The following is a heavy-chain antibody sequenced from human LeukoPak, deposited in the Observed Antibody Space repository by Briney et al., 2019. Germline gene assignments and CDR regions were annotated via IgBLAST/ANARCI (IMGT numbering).Heavy chain of an antibody. CDR3: AIPRKNKAVNRSYYYYGMDV. V-gene: IGHV4-34*01. Sequence: SETLSLTCAVYGGSFSGYYWSWLRQPPGKGLEWVGEINHGGSTNYNQSLKSRATISLDTSKNHFSLKLSYVNAADPAVYYCAIPRKNKAVNRSYYYYGMDVWGQGTTVTVSS. J-gene: IGHJ6*02. CDR1: GGSFSGYY. CDR2: INHGGST. D-gene: IGHD1-14*01.